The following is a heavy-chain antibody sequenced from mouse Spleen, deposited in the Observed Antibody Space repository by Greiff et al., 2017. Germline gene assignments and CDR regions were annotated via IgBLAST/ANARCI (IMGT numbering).Heavy chain of an antibody. CDR3: ARGSSSFVY. V-gene: IGHV14-2*01. CDR2: IDPEDGET. CDR1: GFNIKDYY. J-gene: IGHJ3*01. D-gene: IGHD1-1*01. Sequence: EVQLQQSGAEVVKPGASVKLSCTASGFNIKDYYMHWVKQRAEQGLEWIGRIDPEDGETEYAPKFQGKATLTADTSSNTAYLQLSSLTSEDTAVYYCARGSSSFVYWGQGTLVTVSA.